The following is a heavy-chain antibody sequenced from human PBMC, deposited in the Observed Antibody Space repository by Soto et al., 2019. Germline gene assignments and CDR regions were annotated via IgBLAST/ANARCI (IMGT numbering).Heavy chain of an antibody. CDR1: GFTFSDSY. V-gene: IGHV3-11*04. Sequence: PGESLKISCAASGFTFSDSYMSWIRQAPGKGLEWISYISSSNRTINYADSVKGRFIISRDNAKNSLYLQMHSLRDEDTAVYYCAREGWPLLQTGMDVWGQGTTVTVSS. D-gene: IGHD2-15*01. CDR3: AREGWPLLQTGMDV. J-gene: IGHJ6*02. CDR2: ISSSNRTI.